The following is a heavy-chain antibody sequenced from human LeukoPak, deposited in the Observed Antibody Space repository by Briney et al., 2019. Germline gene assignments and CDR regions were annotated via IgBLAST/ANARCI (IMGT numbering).Heavy chain of an antibody. CDR2: ISGGGYNT. V-gene: IGHV3-23*01. J-gene: IGHJ4*02. D-gene: IGHD3-3*01. CDR1: GFTFDDYA. Sequence: DPGGSLRLSCAASGFTFDDYAMHWVRQAPGKGLEWVSGISGGGYNTYYADSVKGRFTVSRDNSKNTLYLQMNSLRVEDTAFYYCAIVGYDLDYWGQGTLVTVSS. CDR3: AIVGYDLDY.